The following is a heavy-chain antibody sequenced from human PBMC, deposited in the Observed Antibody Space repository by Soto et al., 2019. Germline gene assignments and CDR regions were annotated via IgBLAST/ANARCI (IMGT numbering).Heavy chain of an antibody. J-gene: IGHJ4*02. CDR1: GYSFTSYW. V-gene: IGHV5-51*01. CDR3: ARRWLYGSGSYFAGFDY. D-gene: IGHD3-10*01. CDR2: IYPGDSDT. Sequence: GESLKISCKGSGYSFTSYWIGWVRQMPGKGLEWMGIIYPGDSDTRYSPSFQGQVTISADKSISTAYLQWSSLKASDTAMYYCARRWLYGSGSYFAGFDYWGQGTLVTVSS.